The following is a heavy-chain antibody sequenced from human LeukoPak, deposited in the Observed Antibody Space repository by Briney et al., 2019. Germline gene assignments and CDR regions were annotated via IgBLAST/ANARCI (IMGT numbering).Heavy chain of an antibody. CDR1: GGSISSGGYS. CDR3: ARAGRDGYNFGGNYFDY. Sequence: PSETLSLTCAVSGGSISSGGYSWSWIRQPPGKGLEWIGYIYHSGSTYYNPSLKSRVTISVDTSKNQFSLKLSSVTAADTAVYYCARAGRDGYNFGGNYFDYWGQGTLVTVSS. CDR2: IYHSGST. D-gene: IGHD5-24*01. J-gene: IGHJ4*02. V-gene: IGHV4-30-2*05.